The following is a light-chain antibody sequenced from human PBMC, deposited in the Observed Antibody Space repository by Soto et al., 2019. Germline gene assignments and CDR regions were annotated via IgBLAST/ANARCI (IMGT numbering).Light chain of an antibody. V-gene: IGKV1-39*01. CDR1: QSITKF. Sequence: DIQMTQSPSSLSASVGDRVTITCRASQSITKFLNWYQLKPGRAPKLLIYVASSLQSGVPSRFSGSGFGTEFTLTISSLQPEDFATYYCQQDLRPPLTFGPGTKVDIK. CDR2: VAS. J-gene: IGKJ3*01. CDR3: QQDLRPPLT.